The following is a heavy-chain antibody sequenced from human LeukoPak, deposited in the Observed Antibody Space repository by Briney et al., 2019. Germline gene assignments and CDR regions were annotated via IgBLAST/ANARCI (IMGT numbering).Heavy chain of an antibody. CDR1: GYTFNGYY. Sequence: GSSVKVSCKASGYTFNGYYMHWLRQAPGQGLEWMGWINPNSGGTNYAQKFQGRVTMTRDTSISKAYMELSRLRSDDTAVYYCARTRKKLDYYGMDVWGQGTTVTVSS. CDR3: ARTRKKLDYYGMDV. J-gene: IGHJ6*02. D-gene: IGHD4-23*01. CDR2: INPNSGGT. V-gene: IGHV1-2*02.